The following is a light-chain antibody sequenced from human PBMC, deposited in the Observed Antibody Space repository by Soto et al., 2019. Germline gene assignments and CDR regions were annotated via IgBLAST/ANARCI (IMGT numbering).Light chain of an antibody. CDR3: QQYGSSPAT. V-gene: IGKV3-20*01. CDR1: QSVSSGY. Sequence: EIELTQSPDTLSLSPGEGAALSCRASQSVSSGYLAWYQQRRGQAPRLLIYAASNRAAGIPDRFSGSGSGTDFNLNIIRLEPEDFAVYYCQQYGSSPATFGQGTKLEIK. CDR2: AAS. J-gene: IGKJ2*01.